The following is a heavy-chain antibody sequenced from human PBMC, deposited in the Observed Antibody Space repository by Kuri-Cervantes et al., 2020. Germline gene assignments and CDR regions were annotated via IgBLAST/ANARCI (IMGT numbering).Heavy chain of an antibody. CDR1: GFTYSGYW. Sequence: GESLKTSCATSGFTYSGYWMTWDRQAPGKGLEWVTSIVRDGHEILYVDSVKGRLTICRDNAKNSLSLPINSLRAEDTALYYCARGDDSRCFQDWGQGTLVTVSS. CDR2: IVRDGHEI. V-gene: IGHV3-7*04. D-gene: IGHD2-21*02. J-gene: IGHJ1*01. CDR3: ARGDDSRCFQD.